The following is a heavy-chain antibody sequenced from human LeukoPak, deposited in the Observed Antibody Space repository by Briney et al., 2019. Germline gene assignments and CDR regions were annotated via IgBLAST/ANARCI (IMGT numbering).Heavy chain of an antibody. CDR1: GGSISSYY. J-gene: IGHJ4*02. D-gene: IGHD6-19*01. Sequence: SETLSLTCTVSGGSISSYYWSWLRQPPGKGLEWIGYIYYSGSTNYNPSLKSRVTISVDTSKNQFSLKLSSVTAADTAVYYCARGRDSSGWQADYWGQGTLVTVSP. CDR2: IYYSGST. CDR3: ARGRDSSGWQADY. V-gene: IGHV4-59*01.